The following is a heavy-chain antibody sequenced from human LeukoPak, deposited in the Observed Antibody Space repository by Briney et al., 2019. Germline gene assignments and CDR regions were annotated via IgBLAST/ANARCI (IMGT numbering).Heavy chain of an antibody. Sequence: ASVKVSCKASGHTFTGYYMHWVRQAPGQGLEWMGWINANSGDTNYAQKFQGRVTMTRDTSISTAYMELSRLRSDDTAIYYCARDRANYYMDVWGKGTTVIISS. D-gene: IGHD3-10*01. CDR3: ARDRANYYMDV. CDR2: INANSGDT. J-gene: IGHJ6*03. CDR1: GHTFTGYY. V-gene: IGHV1-2*02.